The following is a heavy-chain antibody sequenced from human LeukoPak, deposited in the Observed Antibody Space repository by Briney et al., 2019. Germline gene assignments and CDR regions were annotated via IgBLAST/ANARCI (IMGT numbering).Heavy chain of an antibody. V-gene: IGHV3-30*18. Sequence: GGSLRLSCAASGFTFSCYGMHWVSQAQGKGLEWVAVISYDGIKKYYTDSLKGRFTISRDNSKNTPYLQLNSLRAEDTAIYYCAKDWGDCSGGRSYYEMYNYFDSWGQGTLVTVSS. J-gene: IGHJ5*01. CDR2: ISYDGIKK. D-gene: IGHD2-15*01. CDR1: GFTFSCYG. CDR3: AKDWGDCSGGRSYYEMYNYFDS.